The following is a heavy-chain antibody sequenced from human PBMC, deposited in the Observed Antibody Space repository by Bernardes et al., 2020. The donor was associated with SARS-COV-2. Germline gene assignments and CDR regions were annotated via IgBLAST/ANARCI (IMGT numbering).Heavy chain of an antibody. CDR3: ARAQYKTIFGVVTNNWFDP. V-gene: IGHV4-59*01. CDR2: IYYSGIT. Sequence: SETLSLTCSVSGGPISSYYWSWTRQPPGKGLELIGYIYYSGITNYNPSLKSRVTISVDTSKNQFSLKLSSVTAADTAVYYCARAQYKTIFGVVTNNWFDPWGQGTLVTVTS. D-gene: IGHD3-3*01. CDR1: GGPISSYY. J-gene: IGHJ5*02.